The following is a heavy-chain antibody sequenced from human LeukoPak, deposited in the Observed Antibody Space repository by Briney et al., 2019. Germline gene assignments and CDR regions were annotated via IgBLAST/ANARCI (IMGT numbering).Heavy chain of an antibody. V-gene: IGHV4-59*01. Sequence: SETLSLTCTVSGGSISSYYWSWIRQPPGKGLEWFGYIYYSGSTNYNPSLKSRVTISGDTSKNQFSLKLSSVTAADTAMYYCARTAVGGTVTGWGQGTLVTVSS. D-gene: IGHD4-17*01. J-gene: IGHJ4*02. CDR2: IYYSGST. CDR3: ARTAVGGTVTG. CDR1: GGSISSYY.